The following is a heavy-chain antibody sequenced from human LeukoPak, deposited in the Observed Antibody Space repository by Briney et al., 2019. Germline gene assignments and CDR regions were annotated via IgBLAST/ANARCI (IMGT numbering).Heavy chain of an antibody. V-gene: IGHV3-64*01. CDR3: ARDPGYCSNNLCYYFDY. Sequence: GGSLRLSCAASGFTFSTYAMHWVRQPPGKGLEYLSGISSNGGSTYYENSVEGRFTISIDNSKNTLYLQMGGLRAEDMAVYYCARDPGYCSNNLCYYFDYCGQGTLVTVSS. J-gene: IGHJ4*02. CDR1: GFTFSTYA. D-gene: IGHD2-8*01. CDR2: ISSNGGST.